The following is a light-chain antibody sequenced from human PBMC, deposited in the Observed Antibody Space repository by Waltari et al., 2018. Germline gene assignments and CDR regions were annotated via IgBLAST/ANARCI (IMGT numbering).Light chain of an antibody. CDR3: LQRSNWPYT. V-gene: IGKV3-11*01. CDR2: DAS. CDR1: QTVRSF. J-gene: IGKJ2*01. Sequence: EIVLTQSPATLSLSPGERAPLSCRASQTVRSFLAWYQQKPCQAPSLFIFDASSRAPGIPAKFRGSGSGTDFTLTVSNLEPEDFAVYYCLQRSNWPYTFGQGTRVEIK.